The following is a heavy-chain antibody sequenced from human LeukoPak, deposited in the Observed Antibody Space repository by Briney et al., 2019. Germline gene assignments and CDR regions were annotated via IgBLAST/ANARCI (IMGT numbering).Heavy chain of an antibody. CDR2: INPRNGGT. J-gene: IGHJ4*02. CDR1: GYTFTGYY. CDR3: ARDPSTRWYLDS. Sequence: ASVKVSCKASGYTFTGYYMHWVRQAPGQGLEWMGWINPRNGGTKFAPKFQGRVTMTRDTSISTVHMELSSLRSDDTAVYYCARDPSTRWYLDSWGQGVLVIVSS. D-gene: IGHD2-2*01. V-gene: IGHV1-2*02.